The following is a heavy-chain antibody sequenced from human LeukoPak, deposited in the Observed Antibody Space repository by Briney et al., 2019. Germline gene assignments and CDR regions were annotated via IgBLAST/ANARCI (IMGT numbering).Heavy chain of an antibody. CDR3: ARSNIVLMVYAPRAFDI. D-gene: IGHD2-8*01. V-gene: IGHV1-69*05. Sequence: SVKVSCKASGGTFSSYAISWVRQAPGQGLEWMGGIIPIFGTANYAQKFQGRVTITTDESTSTAYMELSSLRFEDTAVYYCARSNIVLMVYAPRAFDIWGQGTMVTVSS. J-gene: IGHJ3*02. CDR1: GGTFSSYA. CDR2: IIPIFGTA.